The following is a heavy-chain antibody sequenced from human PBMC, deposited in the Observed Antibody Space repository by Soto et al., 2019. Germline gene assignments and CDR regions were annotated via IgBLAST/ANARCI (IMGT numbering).Heavy chain of an antibody. J-gene: IGHJ5*02. D-gene: IGHD5-18*01. CDR2: ISYDENNR. CDR1: GFTFRSYA. CDR3: ARAMDTAMASKDNWFDP. Sequence: QTGGSLRLSCATSGFTFRSYAMHWVRQAPGKALEWVAVISYDENNRYYTDSVKGRFTISRDNSKSTLYLQVNSLSAEDTAVYYCARAMDTAMASKDNWFDPWGQGTLVTVSS. V-gene: IGHV3-30-3*01.